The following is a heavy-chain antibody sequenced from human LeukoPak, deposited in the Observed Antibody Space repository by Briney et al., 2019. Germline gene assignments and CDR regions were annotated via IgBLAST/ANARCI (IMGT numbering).Heavy chain of an antibody. J-gene: IGHJ6*02. CDR1: GYTFTSYG. CDR2: ISAYNGNT. Sequence: ASVTVSCKASGYTFTSYGVSWVRQAPGQGPEWMGWISAYNGNTNYAQKFQGRVSLTTDTSTSTAYVELRSLRSDDTAVYYCAREGEYYYDSSGYLYYYYNGMDVWGQGTTITVSS. CDR3: AREGEYYYDSSGYLYYYYNGMDV. V-gene: IGHV1-18*01. D-gene: IGHD3-22*01.